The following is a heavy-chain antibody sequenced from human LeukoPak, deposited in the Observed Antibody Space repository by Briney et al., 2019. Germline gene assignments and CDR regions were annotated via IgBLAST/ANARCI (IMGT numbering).Heavy chain of an antibody. J-gene: IGHJ4*02. D-gene: IGHD3-22*01. V-gene: IGHV4-59*07. CDR2: FSNSGST. Sequence: SDLRSLTCTDCAGSISTYYWSWIRQPPGKGLEWIGYFSNSGSTNYNPSLKSRVTISVDTSKSQVSLRLSSVTAADTAVYYCARGDYSDSSGFLDYWGQGTLVTVSS. CDR1: AGSISTYY. CDR3: ARGDYSDSSGFLDY.